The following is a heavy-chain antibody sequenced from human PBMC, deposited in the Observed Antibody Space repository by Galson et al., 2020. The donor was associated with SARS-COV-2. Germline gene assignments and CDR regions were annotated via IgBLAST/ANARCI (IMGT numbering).Heavy chain of an antibody. CDR3: ARRDNYYYYGMDV. V-gene: IGHV4-34*01. CDR2: INQSGDT. J-gene: IGHJ6*01. CDR1: GGSLSGFF. Sequence: SQTLSLTCAVHGGSLSGFFCSWIRQAPGKGLEWIGEINQSGDTNYNPSLKSRVTVSVDTSKNQFSLKLSSVTAADTAVYYCARRDNYYYYGMDVWAQGTTVTVSS.